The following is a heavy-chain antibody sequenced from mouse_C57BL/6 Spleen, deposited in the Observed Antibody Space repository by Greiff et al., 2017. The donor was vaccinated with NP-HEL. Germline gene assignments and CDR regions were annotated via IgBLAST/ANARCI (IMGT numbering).Heavy chain of an antibody. Sequence: VKLMESGPELVKPGASVKISCKASGYAFSSSWMNWVKQRPGKGLEWIGRIYPGDGDTNYNGKFKGKATLTADKSSSTAYMQLSSLTSEDSAVYFCASPYDYDQVFDYWGQGTTLTVSS. J-gene: IGHJ2*01. CDR3: ASPYDYDQVFDY. CDR1: GYAFSSSW. D-gene: IGHD2-4*01. V-gene: IGHV1-82*01. CDR2: IYPGDGDT.